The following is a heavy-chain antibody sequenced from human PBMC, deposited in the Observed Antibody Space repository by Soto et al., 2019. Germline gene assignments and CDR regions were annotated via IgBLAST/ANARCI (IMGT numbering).Heavy chain of an antibody. J-gene: IGHJ6*02. CDR3: ASRNYGDFGYGLDV. D-gene: IGHD4-17*01. V-gene: IGHV1-3*01. Sequence: QVRLVQSGAEVEKPGASVKVSCKASGYTFTSYSIHWVRQAPGQRLEWMGWINAVNGNTKYSQKFQDRVTFTRDTSASTAYMELSSLRSEDTAVYYCASRNYGDFGYGLDVWGQGTRVTVSS. CDR2: INAVNGNT. CDR1: GYTFTSYS.